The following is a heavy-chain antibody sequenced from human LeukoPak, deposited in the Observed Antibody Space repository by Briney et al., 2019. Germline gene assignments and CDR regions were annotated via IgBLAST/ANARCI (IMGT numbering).Heavy chain of an antibody. Sequence: GGSLRLSCAASRFTLSRNGIHWVRQAPGKGLQWLAAISDDGGNKYYGDSVKGRFTISRDNAKNSLYLQMNSLRAEDTAVYYCAELGITMIGGVWGKGTTVTISS. CDR1: RFTLSRNG. CDR3: AELGITMIGGV. V-gene: IGHV3-30*18. CDR2: ISDDGGNK. J-gene: IGHJ6*04. D-gene: IGHD3-10*02.